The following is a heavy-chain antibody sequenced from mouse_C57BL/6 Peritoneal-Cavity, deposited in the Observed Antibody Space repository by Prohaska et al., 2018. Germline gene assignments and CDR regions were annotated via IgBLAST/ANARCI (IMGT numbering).Heavy chain of an antibody. CDR1: GYTFTDYY. D-gene: IGHD2-5*01. V-gene: IGHV1-26*01. CDR2: INPNNGGT. Sequence: LKISCKASGYTFTDYYMNWVKQSHGKSLEWIGDINPNNGGTSYNQKFKGKATLTVDKSSSTAYMELRSLTSEDSAVYYCAREVNYSNYVGVFDYWGQGTTLTVSS. J-gene: IGHJ2*01. CDR3: AREVNYSNYVGVFDY.